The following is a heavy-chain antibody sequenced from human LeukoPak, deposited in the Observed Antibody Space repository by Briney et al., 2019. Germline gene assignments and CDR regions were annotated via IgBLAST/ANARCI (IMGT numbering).Heavy chain of an antibody. V-gene: IGHV3-7*01. CDR1: GFTISSYW. Sequence: GGSLRLSCAASGFTISSYWMSWVRQAPGKGLEWVANIKQDGSEKYYVDSVKGRFTISRDNAKNSLYLQMNSLRAEDTVVYYCARFAGYCSSTSCYWPLDYWGQGTLVTVSS. CDR3: ARFAGYCSSTSCYWPLDY. D-gene: IGHD2-2*01. CDR2: IKQDGSEK. J-gene: IGHJ4*02.